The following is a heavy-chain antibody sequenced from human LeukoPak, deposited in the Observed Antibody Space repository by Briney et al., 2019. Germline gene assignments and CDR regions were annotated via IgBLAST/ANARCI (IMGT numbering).Heavy chain of an antibody. CDR1: GFTVGSNY. J-gene: IGHJ4*02. D-gene: IGHD1-26*01. V-gene: IGHV3-53*01. CDR3: ARVSYSGNYHFDY. CDR2: IYGTGRT. Sequence: GGSLRLSCAASGFTVGSNYMAWVRQAPGKGLEWVSAIYGTGRTYYAASVKGRFTISRDNSKNTLYLQMNSLTVEDTSFYYCARVSYSGNYHFDYWGQGALVTVSS.